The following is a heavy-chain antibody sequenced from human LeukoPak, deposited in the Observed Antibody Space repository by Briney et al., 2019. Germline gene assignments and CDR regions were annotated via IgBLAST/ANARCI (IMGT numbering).Heavy chain of an antibody. CDR3: ARDGRLGASDY. CDR1: GGTFSSYA. CDR2: IIPIFGTA. D-gene: IGHD1-26*01. V-gene: IGHV1-69*05. J-gene: IGHJ4*02. Sequence: GASVKVSCKASGGTFSSYAISWVRQAPGQGLEWMGGIIPIFGTANYAQKLQGRVTIITDESTSTAYMELSSLRSEDTAVYYCARDGRLGASDYWGQGTLVTVSS.